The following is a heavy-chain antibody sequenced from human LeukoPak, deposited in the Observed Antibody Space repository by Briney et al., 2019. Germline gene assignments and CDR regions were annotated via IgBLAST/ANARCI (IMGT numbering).Heavy chain of an antibody. CDR2: ISPYNGNT. D-gene: IGHD4-11*01. J-gene: IGHJ5*02. V-gene: IGHV1-18*01. Sequence: ASVKVSCKASGYTFSSYGISWVRQAPGQGLAWMGWISPYNGNTNYAQNLQARVTMTTDTSTSTAYMELRSLRSDDTAVYYCARGGFSTTFDPWGQGTLVTVSS. CDR3: ARGGFSTTFDP. CDR1: GYTFSSYG.